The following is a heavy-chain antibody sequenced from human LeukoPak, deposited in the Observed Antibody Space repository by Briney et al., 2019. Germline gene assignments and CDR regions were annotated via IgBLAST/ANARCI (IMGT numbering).Heavy chain of an antibody. V-gene: IGHV3-7*01. CDR1: GFTFSSYW. Sequence: GGSLRLSCEASGFTFSSYWMSWVRQAPGKGLEWVANIKQDGSEKYYVDSVKGRFTISRDNAKNSLYLQMNSLRAEDTAVYYCARDEYSSSWYPLFYYYGMDVWGQGTTVTVSS. D-gene: IGHD6-13*01. J-gene: IGHJ6*02. CDR2: IKQDGSEK. CDR3: ARDEYSSSWYPLFYYYGMDV.